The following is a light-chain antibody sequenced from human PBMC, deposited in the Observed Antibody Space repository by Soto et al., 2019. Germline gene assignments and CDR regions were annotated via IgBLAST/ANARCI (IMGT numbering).Light chain of an antibody. CDR2: KMS. CDR3: MQYREWPHT. CDR1: QILVCDDVSAC. Sequence: DVVLTQSPLSLPVSLGQPASISCSSSQILVCDDVSACVHWLQQRPGQSPRRLIDKMSNRDSGVPDRFSGSGSGTHFTLEISRVEAEDVGIYYCMQYREWPHTFGQGTKLEIK. J-gene: IGKJ2*01. V-gene: IGKV2-30*01.